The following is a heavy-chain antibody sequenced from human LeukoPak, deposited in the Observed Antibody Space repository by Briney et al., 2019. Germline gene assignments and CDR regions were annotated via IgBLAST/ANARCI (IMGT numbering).Heavy chain of an antibody. CDR1: GFTFSSYS. D-gene: IGHD2-21*01. V-gene: IGHV3-21*01. J-gene: IGHJ6*03. Sequence: GGSLRLSCAASGFTFSSYSMNWVRQAPGKGLEWVSSISSSSSYIYYADSVKGRFTISRDNAKNSLYLQMNSLRAEDTALYYCARDGKPYCGGDCYMDVWGKGTTVTVSS. CDR2: ISSSSSYI. CDR3: ARDGKPYCGGDCYMDV.